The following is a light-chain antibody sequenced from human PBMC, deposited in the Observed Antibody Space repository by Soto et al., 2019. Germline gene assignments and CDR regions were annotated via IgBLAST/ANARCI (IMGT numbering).Light chain of an antibody. Sequence: EVVLTQSTATLSLSPGDRATLSCRTSQSVNNFVAWYQQKPGQTPRLLIYDASKRTTGIPGRFSGSGSGTDFTLTSSSLEPEDFAVYYCQQRSNWPPALSFGGGTKVEI. CDR3: QQRSNWPPALS. V-gene: IGKV3-11*01. CDR2: DAS. J-gene: IGKJ4*01. CDR1: QSVNNF.